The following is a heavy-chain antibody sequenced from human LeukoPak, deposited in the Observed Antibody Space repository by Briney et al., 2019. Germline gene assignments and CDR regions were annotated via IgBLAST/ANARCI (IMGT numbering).Heavy chain of an antibody. CDR1: GFTFSSYW. V-gene: IGHV3-7*01. CDR2: IKQDGSEK. D-gene: IGHD2-8*01. J-gene: IGHJ4*02. Sequence: GGSLRLSCAAFGFTFSSYWMSWVRQAPGKGLEWVANIKQDGSEKYYVDSVKGRFTISRDNAKNSLYLQMNSLRAEDTAVYYCARKGYCTNGVCYYFDYWGQGTLVTVSS. CDR3: ARKGYCTNGVCYYFDY.